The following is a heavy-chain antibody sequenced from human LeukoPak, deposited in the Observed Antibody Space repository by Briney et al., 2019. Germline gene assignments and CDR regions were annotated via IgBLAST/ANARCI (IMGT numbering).Heavy chain of an antibody. CDR3: ARIAVPTAIKAYYFDY. D-gene: IGHD2-2*01. V-gene: IGHV4-34*01. Sequence: SETLSLTCDVYGGSFSGYYWSWIRQPPGKGLEWIGEINHSGGTNYNPSLKSRVTISVDKSKKQFSLSVNSVTAADTAVYYCARIAVPTAIKAYYFDYWGQGTLVTVSS. CDR1: GGSFSGYY. J-gene: IGHJ4*02. CDR2: INHSGGT.